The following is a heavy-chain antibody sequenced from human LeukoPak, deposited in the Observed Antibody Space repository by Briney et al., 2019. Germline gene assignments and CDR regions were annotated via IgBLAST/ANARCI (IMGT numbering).Heavy chain of an antibody. J-gene: IGHJ5*02. CDR1: GGSISSGGYY. CDR2: IYYSGST. Sequence: SQTLSLTCTVSGGSISSGGYYWSWIRQHPGKGLEWIGYIYYSGSTYYNPSLKSRVTISVDTSRNQFSLKLSSVTAADTAVYYCARDQHSSLDPWGQGTLVTVSS. CDR3: ARDQHSSLDP. V-gene: IGHV4-31*03. D-gene: IGHD6-13*01.